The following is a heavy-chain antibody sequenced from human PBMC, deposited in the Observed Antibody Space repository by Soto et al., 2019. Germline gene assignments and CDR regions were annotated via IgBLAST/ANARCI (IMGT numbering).Heavy chain of an antibody. J-gene: IGHJ4*02. CDR3: AGDSRYCSGGNCEDY. CDR1: GFTFTSSA. D-gene: IGHD2-15*01. CDR2: IVVGSGHT. V-gene: IGHV1-58*02. Sequence: QMQLVQSGPEVKKPGTSVKVSCKASGFTFTSSAMQWVRQARGQRLEWIGWIVVGSGHTNYAQKFQERVTITRDMSTSTAYMELSSLRSEDTAVYYCAGDSRYCSGGNCEDYWGQGTLVTVSS.